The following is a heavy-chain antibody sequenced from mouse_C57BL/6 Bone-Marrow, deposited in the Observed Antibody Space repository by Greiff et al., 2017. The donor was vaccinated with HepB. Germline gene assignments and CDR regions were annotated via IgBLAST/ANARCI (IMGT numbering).Heavy chain of an antibody. Sequence: EVHLVESGGGLVQPGGSLSLSCAASGFTFTDYYMSWVRQPPGKALEWLGFIRNKANGYTTEYSASVKGRFTISRDNSQSILYLQMNALRAEDSATYYCASVRRYYAMDYWGQGTSVTVSS. CDR1: GFTFTDYY. CDR2: IRNKANGYTT. D-gene: IGHD2-14*01. J-gene: IGHJ4*01. V-gene: IGHV7-3*01. CDR3: ASVRRYYAMDY.